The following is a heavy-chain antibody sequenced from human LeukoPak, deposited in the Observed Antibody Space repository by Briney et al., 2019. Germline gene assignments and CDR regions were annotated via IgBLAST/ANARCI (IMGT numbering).Heavy chain of an antibody. CDR3: ARQRTKRNWFDP. D-gene: IGHD2-8*01. Sequence: SETLSLTCTVSGGSISSYYWSWLRQPPGKGLEWIGYIYYSGSTNYNPSLKSRVTISVDTSKNQFSLKLSSVTAADTAVYYCARQRTKRNWFDPWGQGTLVTVSS. CDR1: GGSISSYY. J-gene: IGHJ5*02. V-gene: IGHV4-59*08. CDR2: IYYSGST.